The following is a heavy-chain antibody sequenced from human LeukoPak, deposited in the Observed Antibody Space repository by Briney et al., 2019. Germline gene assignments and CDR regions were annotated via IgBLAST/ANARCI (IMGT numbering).Heavy chain of an antibody. CDR3: ARPRAGSNSIEEFDY. CDR2: IYPDDSHT. V-gene: IGHV5-51*01. Sequence: GESLKISCKGSGYTFTSYWIGWVRQMPGKGLEWMGVIYPDDSHTTHSPSFRGQVTISADKSTSTAYLQWSSLKASDTAMYYCARPRAGSNSIEEFDYWGQGTLVTVSS. D-gene: IGHD6-13*01. J-gene: IGHJ4*02. CDR1: GYTFTSYW.